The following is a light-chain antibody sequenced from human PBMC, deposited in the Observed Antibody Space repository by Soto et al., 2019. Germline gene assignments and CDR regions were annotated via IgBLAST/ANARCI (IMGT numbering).Light chain of an antibody. CDR2: GAS. V-gene: IGKV3-20*01. CDR1: QSVSSTY. CDR3: QQCGSSPIT. Sequence: FVFKPPPRTLTLSPGGGPTLPCRPSQSVSSTYLAWYQQKPGQAPRLLIYGASSRATGIPDRFSGSGSGTDFTLTISRLEPEDFAVYYCQQCGSSPITFGEGTRLENK. J-gene: IGKJ5*01.